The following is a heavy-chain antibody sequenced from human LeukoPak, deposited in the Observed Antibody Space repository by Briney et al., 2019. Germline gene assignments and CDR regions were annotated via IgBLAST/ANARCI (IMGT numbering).Heavy chain of an antibody. CDR1: GYTFTSYY. CDR2: INPSGGST. Sequence: GASVKVSCKASGYTFTSYYMHWVRQAPGQGLEWMGIINPSGGSTSYAQKFQGRVTMTRDMSTSTVYMELSSLRSEDTAVYYCARAIHADAFDIWGQGTMVTVSS. CDR3: ARAIHADAFDI. J-gene: IGHJ3*02. V-gene: IGHV1-46*01.